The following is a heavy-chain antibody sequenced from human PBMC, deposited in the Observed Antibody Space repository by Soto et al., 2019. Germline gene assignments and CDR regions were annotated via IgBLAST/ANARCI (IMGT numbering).Heavy chain of an antibody. J-gene: IGHJ4*02. Sequence: GLSLRLSCSASGFTYSRYDMHGVRQGPRRGLEWVSAIGTAGDTNYAGSVRGRFTISRENAKKTLYHQMNSLRAGDTAIYFCARAIGPTLFDYWGQGTLVTFSS. CDR1: GFTYSRYD. D-gene: IGHD3-22*01. V-gene: IGHV3-13*04. CDR3: ARAIGPTLFDY. CDR2: IGTAGDT.